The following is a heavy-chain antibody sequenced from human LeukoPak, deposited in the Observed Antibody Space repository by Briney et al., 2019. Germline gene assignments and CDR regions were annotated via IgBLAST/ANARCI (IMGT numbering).Heavy chain of an antibody. CDR1: GFTFSSYA. CDR3: ATITAAGANLDY. CDR2: ISGSGGST. Sequence: GGSLRLSCAASGFTFSSYAMSWVRQAPGKGLEWVSAISGSGGSTYYADSVKGRFTISRDNAKNTLYLQMNSLRAEDTAVYYCATITAAGANLDYWGQGTLVTVSS. D-gene: IGHD6-13*01. V-gene: IGHV3-23*01. J-gene: IGHJ4*02.